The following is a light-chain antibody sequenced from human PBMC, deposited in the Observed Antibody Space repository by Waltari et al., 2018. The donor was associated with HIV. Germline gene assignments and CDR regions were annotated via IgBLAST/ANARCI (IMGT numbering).Light chain of an antibody. CDR2: EVS. Sequence: QSALTQPRSVSGSPGQSVTISCTGTSSDIGDFDYVPWYQQYPGKAPKVIIYEVSQRPSGVPDRFTASKSGITASLTISGLQDEDEADYYCCSYAGTYTYVFGTGTTVTVL. CDR1: SSDIGDFDY. J-gene: IGLJ1*01. V-gene: IGLV2-11*01. CDR3: CSYAGTYTYV.